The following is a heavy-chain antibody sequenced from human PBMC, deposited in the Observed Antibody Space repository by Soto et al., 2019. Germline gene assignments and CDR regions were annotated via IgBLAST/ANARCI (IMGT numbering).Heavy chain of an antibody. V-gene: IGHV4-4*02. D-gene: IGHD6-19*01. J-gene: IGHJ5*01. CDR1: GASISSNIL. CDR3: ARVPLSGWFDY. CDR2: IFHRGTT. Sequence: SETLSLTCAVSGASISSNILWSWVRQPPGQGLEGIAEIFHRGTTNYNPSLKSRVTISVDKSKNQFSLKLSSVTAADSAVYYCARVPLSGWFDYWGLGTLVTVSS.